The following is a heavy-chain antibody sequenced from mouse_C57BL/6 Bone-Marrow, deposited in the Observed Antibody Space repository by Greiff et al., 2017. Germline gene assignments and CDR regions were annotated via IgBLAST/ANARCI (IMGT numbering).Heavy chain of an antibody. J-gene: IGHJ3*01. V-gene: IGHV5-6*02. CDR2: ISSGGSYT. D-gene: IGHD1-1*01. CDR1: GFTFSSYG. Sequence: DVMLVESGGDLVKPGGSLKLSCAASGFTFSSYGMSWVRQTPDKRLEWVATISSGGSYTYYPDSVKGRFTISRDNAKNTLYLQMSSLKSEDTAMYYCASGYGSSYVWFAYWGQGTLVTVSA. CDR3: ASGYGSSYVWFAY.